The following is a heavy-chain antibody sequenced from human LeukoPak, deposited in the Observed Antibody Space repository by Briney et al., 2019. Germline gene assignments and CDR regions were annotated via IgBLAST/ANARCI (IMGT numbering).Heavy chain of an antibody. V-gene: IGHV3-23*01. J-gene: IGHJ4*02. Sequence: GGPLRLSCAASGFTFSSYAMSWVRQAPGKGLEWVSAISGSGGSTYYADSVKGRFTISRDNSKNTLYLQMNSLRAEDTAVYCCARDGWFGELKGEYWGQGTLVTVSS. CDR3: ARDGWFGELKGEY. D-gene: IGHD3-10*01. CDR2: ISGSGGST. CDR1: GFTFSSYA.